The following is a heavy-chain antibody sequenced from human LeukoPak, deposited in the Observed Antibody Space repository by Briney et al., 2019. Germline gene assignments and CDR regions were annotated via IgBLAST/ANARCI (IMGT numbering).Heavy chain of an antibody. Sequence: GGSLRLSCVASGFTFSTYSMNWVRQAPGKGLEWVSYISGTSNTIYYADSVKGRFTISRDNAKNTLYLQMNSLRAEDTAVYYCARDPSYGALDYWGQGSLVTVSS. D-gene: IGHD4-17*01. V-gene: IGHV3-48*01. CDR2: ISGTSNTI. J-gene: IGHJ4*02. CDR3: ARDPSYGALDY. CDR1: GFTFSTYS.